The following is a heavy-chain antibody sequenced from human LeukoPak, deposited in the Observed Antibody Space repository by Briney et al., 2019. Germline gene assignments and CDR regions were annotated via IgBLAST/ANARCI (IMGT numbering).Heavy chain of an antibody. J-gene: IGHJ4*02. V-gene: IGHV5-10-1*01. CDR2: IDPSDSYT. CDR1: GYSFTSYW. D-gene: IGHD6-6*01. Sequence: GESLRIPCKGSGYSFTSYWITWVRQMPGKGLEWMGRIDPSDSYTNNSPSFQGHVTLSADKSISTVYLQWSSLKASDTAMYYCARSITARLDYWGQGTLATVSS. CDR3: ARSITARLDY.